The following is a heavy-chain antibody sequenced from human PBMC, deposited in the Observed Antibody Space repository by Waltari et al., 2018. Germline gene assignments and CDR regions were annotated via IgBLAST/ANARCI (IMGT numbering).Heavy chain of an antibody. CDR3: SRVRVPYNRGDGFDV. Sequence: EVQLVQSGAEVKTPGESLKISCEASGYSFSTYWIAWVRQVSGTGLEWLGVIYPSDSDTRYSPSSQGQVTFSVDKSISTAYLQWSRLKASDTAIYYCSRVRVPYNRGDGFDVWGQGTKVTVSS. CDR2: IYPSDSDT. V-gene: IGHV5-51*03. CDR1: GYSFSTYW. D-gene: IGHD1-1*01. J-gene: IGHJ3*01.